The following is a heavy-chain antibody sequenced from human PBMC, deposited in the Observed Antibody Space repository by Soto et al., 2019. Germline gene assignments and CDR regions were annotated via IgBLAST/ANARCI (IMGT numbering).Heavy chain of an antibody. CDR2: IYYSGST. CDR3: ARAELVGATDY. V-gene: IGHV4-31*03. D-gene: IGHD1-26*01. Sequence: SETLSLTCTVSGGSISSGGYYWSWIRQHPGKGLEWIGYIYYSGSTYYNPSLKSRVAISVDTSKNQFSLKLSSVTAADTAVYYCARAELVGATDYWGQGTLVTVSS. CDR1: GGSISSGGYY. J-gene: IGHJ4*02.